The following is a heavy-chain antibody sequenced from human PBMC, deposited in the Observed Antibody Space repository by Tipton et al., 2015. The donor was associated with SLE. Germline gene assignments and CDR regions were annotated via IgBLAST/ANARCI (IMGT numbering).Heavy chain of an antibody. CDR2: IYHSGST. D-gene: IGHD1-26*01. J-gene: IGHJ5*02. V-gene: IGHV4-59*11. CDR3: ARGQSGSP. Sequence: TLSLTCTVSGGSISSHYWSWIRQPPGKGLEWIGYIYHSGSTNYNPSLKSRVTISVDTSKNQFSLKLSSVTAADTAVYYCARGQSGSPWGQGTLVTVSS. CDR1: GGSISSHY.